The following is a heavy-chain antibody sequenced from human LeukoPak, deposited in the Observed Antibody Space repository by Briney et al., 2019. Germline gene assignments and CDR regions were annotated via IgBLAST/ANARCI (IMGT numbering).Heavy chain of an antibody. CDR3: ASGFKGY. CDR1: GFTFSSYG. Sequence: GGSLRLSCAASGFTFSSYGMHWVRQAPGKGLEWVAVISYDGSNKYYADSVKGRFTISRDNSKNTLYLQMNSLRAEDTAVYYCASGFKGYWGQGTLVTVSS. V-gene: IGHV3-30*19. J-gene: IGHJ4*02. CDR2: ISYDGSNK.